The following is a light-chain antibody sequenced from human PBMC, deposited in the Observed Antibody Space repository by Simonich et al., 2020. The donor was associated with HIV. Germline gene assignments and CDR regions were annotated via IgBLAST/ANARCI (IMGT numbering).Light chain of an antibody. CDR3: QSADSSGTYWV. Sequence: SYELTQPPSVSVSPGQTARITCSGDALPKQYAHWYQQKPGQAPVLVIYRDSERPAGIPERFSGASSGTTVTLTISVVQAEDEADYYCQSADSSGTYWVFGGGTKLTVL. J-gene: IGLJ3*02. CDR1: ALPKQY. V-gene: IGLV3-25*03. CDR2: RDS.